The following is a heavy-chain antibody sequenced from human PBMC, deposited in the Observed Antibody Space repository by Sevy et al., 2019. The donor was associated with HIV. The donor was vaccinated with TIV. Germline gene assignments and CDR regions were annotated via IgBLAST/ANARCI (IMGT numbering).Heavy chain of an antibody. D-gene: IGHD2-15*01. Sequence: GGSLRLSCTASGFPFSSYAMHWVRQAPGKGLEWVALLSYDGNNNYYADSVKGRFTFSRDNSKNTLYLQMSSLRAEDTAVYYCARSGPGYCSGGSCYSDAFDIWGQGTMVTVSS. J-gene: IGHJ3*02. CDR1: GFPFSSYA. CDR2: LSYDGNNN. V-gene: IGHV3-30-3*01. CDR3: ARSGPGYCSGGSCYSDAFDI.